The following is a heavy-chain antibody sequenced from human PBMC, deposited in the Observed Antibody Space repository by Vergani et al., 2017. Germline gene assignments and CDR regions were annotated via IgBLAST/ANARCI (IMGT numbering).Heavy chain of an antibody. V-gene: IGHV3-23*01. J-gene: IGHJ5*02. CDR1: GFTFSSYA. CDR3: AKXISIAAAGTGWFDP. Sequence: EVQLLESGGGLVQPGGSLRLSCAASGFTFSSYAMSWVRQAPGKGLEWVSAISGSGGSTYYADSVKGRFTISRDNSKNTLYLQMNSLRAEDTAVYYCAKXISIAAAGTGWFDPWGQGTLVTVSS. CDR2: ISGSGGST. D-gene: IGHD6-13*01.